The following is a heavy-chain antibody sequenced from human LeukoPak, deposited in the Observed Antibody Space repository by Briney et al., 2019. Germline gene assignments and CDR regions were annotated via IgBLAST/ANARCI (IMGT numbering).Heavy chain of an antibody. CDR1: GFTFSSYG. CDR3: ARDSSSYPSL. V-gene: IGHV3-30*03. D-gene: IGHD6-6*01. CDR2: ISFDGSPK. Sequence: GGSLRLSCAASGFTFSSYGMHWVRQAPGKGLEWLSVISFDGSPKFYADSVKGRFTISRDNSKNTLFLEMNSLRPQDTALYYCARDSSSYPSLWGQGTLVSVSS. J-gene: IGHJ4*02.